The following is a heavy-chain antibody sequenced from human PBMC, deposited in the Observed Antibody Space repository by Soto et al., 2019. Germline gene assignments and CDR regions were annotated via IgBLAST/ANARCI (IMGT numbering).Heavy chain of an antibody. CDR3: AIRPLTAAGFDY. V-gene: IGHV3-23*01. J-gene: IGHJ4*02. CDR2: ITGRGGGT. D-gene: IGHD6-13*01. Sequence: EVQLLESGGGLVQPGVSLRLSCAASGFTFSNYAMTWVRQAPGKGLEWVSVITGRGGGTYFVDSVKGRFTISRDNSKNTVYLQMNSMRAEDTAVYYCAIRPLTAAGFDYWGQGTLVTVSS. CDR1: GFTFSNYA.